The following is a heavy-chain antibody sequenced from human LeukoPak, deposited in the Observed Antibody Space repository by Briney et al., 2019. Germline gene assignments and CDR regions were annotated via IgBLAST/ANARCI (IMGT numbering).Heavy chain of an antibody. D-gene: IGHD3-3*01. Sequence: SETLSLTCTVSGGSISSYYWSWIRQPPGKGLEWIGYIYYSGSTNYNPSLKSRVTISVDTSKNQFSLKLSSVTAADTAVYYCAREVPAYYDFWSGYYTSTPFDYWGQGPLVTVSS. CDR2: IYYSGST. J-gene: IGHJ4*02. CDR1: GGSISSYY. CDR3: AREVPAYYDFWSGYYTSTPFDY. V-gene: IGHV4-59*01.